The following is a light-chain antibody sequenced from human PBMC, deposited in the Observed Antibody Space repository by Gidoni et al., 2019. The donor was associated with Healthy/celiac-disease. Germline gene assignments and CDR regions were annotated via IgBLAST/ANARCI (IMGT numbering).Light chain of an antibody. Sequence: IVLTTSQGTLSLSPGERATLSSRARQSVSSSYLAWYLQKPGQAPSLLIYGASSSATGIPDRSSGSGSGTDFTLTISRLEPEHFAVYYCQQYGSSPLFTFGPGTKVDIK. CDR2: GAS. CDR1: QSVSSSY. J-gene: IGKJ3*01. V-gene: IGKV3-20*01. CDR3: QQYGSSPLFT.